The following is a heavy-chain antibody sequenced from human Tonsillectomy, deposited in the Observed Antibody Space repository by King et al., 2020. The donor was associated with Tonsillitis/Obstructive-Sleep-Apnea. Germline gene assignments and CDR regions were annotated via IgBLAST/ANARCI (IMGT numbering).Heavy chain of an antibody. CDR1: GGSFSGYY. V-gene: IGHV4-34*01. CDR3: ARGYCSSTSCYPYYYYMDV. D-gene: IGHD2-2*01. J-gene: IGHJ6*03. Sequence: VQLQQWGAGLLKPSKTLSLTCAISGGSFSGYYWSWIRQPPGKGLEWIGEINHSGSTNYNPSLKSRVTISVDTSKNQFSLKLNSVTAADTAVYYCARGYCSSTSCYPYYYYMDVWGKGTTVTVSS. CDR2: INHSGST.